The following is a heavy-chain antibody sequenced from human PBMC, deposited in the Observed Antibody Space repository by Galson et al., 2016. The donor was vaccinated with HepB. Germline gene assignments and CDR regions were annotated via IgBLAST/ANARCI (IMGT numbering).Heavy chain of an antibody. CDR3: AKKVGALIDY. Sequence: SLRLSCAASGFSFSNFAMSWVRQAPGKGLEWVSAISGSGGGAYYADSVKGRFTISRDNSKNTVFLQMNSLRADDSAVYYCAKKVGALIDYWGQGTLVTVSS. V-gene: IGHV3-23*01. D-gene: IGHD1-26*01. CDR2: ISGSGGGA. J-gene: IGHJ4*02. CDR1: GFSFSNFA.